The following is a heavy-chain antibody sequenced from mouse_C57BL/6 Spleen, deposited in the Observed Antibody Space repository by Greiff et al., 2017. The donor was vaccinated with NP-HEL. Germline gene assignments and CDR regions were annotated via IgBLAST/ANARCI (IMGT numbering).Heavy chain of an antibody. CDR2: INPGSGGT. J-gene: IGHJ2*01. D-gene: IGHD1-1*01. CDR3: ARDYGSSYYFDY. Sequence: VQRVESGAELVRPGTSVKVSCKASGYAFTNYLIEWVKQRPGQGLEWIGVINPGSGGTNYNEKFKGKATLTADKSSSTAYMQLSSLTSEDSAVYFCARDYGSSYYFDYWGQGTTLTVSS. CDR1: GYAFTNYL. V-gene: IGHV1-54*01.